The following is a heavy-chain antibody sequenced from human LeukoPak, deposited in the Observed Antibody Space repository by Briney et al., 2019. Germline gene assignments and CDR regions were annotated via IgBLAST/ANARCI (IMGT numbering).Heavy chain of an antibody. V-gene: IGHV3-23*01. CDR2: ISGSGGAGT. CDR1: GFTFSSYA. CDR3: VKDRGGSPFYGMDV. J-gene: IGHJ6*02. D-gene: IGHD1-26*01. Sequence: SGGSLRLSCAGSGFTFSSYAMSWVRQAPGKGLEWVSTISGSGGAGTYYADSVKGRFTVSRDNSRNTLYLPMNSLRAEDTAVYYCVKDRGGSPFYGMDVWGRGTTVTVSS.